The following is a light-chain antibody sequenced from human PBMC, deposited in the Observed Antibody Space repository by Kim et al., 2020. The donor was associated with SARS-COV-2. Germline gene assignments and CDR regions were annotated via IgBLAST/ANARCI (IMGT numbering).Light chain of an antibody. CDR3: SAWDSSLSAWV. CDR2: RNN. Sequence: RQTATLTCTGNSNNVGNEGVVWLQQHQGHPPKLLSYRNNNRPSGISERLSASRSGNTASLTITGLQPEDEADYYCSAWDSSLSAWVFGGGTQLTVL. J-gene: IGLJ3*02. V-gene: IGLV10-54*01. CDR1: SNNVGNEG.